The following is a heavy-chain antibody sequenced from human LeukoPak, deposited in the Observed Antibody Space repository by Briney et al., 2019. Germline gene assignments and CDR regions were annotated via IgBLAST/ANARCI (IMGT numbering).Heavy chain of an antibody. D-gene: IGHD2-2*01. Sequence: GGSLRLSCAASGFTFSSYAMHWVRQAPGKGLEWVAVISYDGSNKYYADSVKGRFTISRDNSKNTLYLQMNSLRAEDTAVYYCAKGVVPAAILGWFDPWGQGTLVTVSS. CDR1: GFTFSSYA. J-gene: IGHJ5*02. CDR2: ISYDGSNK. V-gene: IGHV3-30-3*01. CDR3: AKGVVPAAILGWFDP.